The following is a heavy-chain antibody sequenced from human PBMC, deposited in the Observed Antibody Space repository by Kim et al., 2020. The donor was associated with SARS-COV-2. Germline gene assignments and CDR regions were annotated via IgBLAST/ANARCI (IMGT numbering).Heavy chain of an antibody. D-gene: IGHD6-13*01. Sequence: GGSLRLSCAASGFTFSTYWMTWVRQAPGKGLEWVANIKKDGSNKYYVDSVKGRFTISRDNAKNTMYLQMNSLRAEDTAVYYCARTLDAIAAAGRYFDLCGRGTLVTVSP. V-gene: IGHV3-7*01. J-gene: IGHJ2*01. CDR2: IKKDGSNK. CDR1: GFTFSTYW. CDR3: ARTLDAIAAAGRYFDL.